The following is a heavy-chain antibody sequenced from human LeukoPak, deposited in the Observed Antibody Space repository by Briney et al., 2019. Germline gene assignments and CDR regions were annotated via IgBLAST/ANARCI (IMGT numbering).Heavy chain of an antibody. V-gene: IGHV4-34*01. Sequence: LETLSLTCAVYGGSFSGYYWSWIRQPPGKGLEWIGEINHSGSTNYNPSLKSRVTISVDTSKNQFSLKLSSVTAADTAVYYCARRPGSGWYGRYFDLWGRGTLVTVSS. CDR2: INHSGST. J-gene: IGHJ2*01. D-gene: IGHD6-19*01. CDR1: GGSFSGYY. CDR3: ARRPGSGWYGRYFDL.